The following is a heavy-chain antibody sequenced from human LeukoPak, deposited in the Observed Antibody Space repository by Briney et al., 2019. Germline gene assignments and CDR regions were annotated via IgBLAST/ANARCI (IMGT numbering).Heavy chain of an antibody. D-gene: IGHD6-19*01. CDR3: ARYSSGFDY. CDR1: GFTFSSYG. Sequence: GGSLSLSCAASGFTFSSYGMHWVRQAPGKGLEWVTCIWYDGSNKYYADSVKGRFTISRDNSKNTLYLQMNSLRVEDTAVYYCARYSSGFDYWGQGTLVTVSS. V-gene: IGHV3-33*01. J-gene: IGHJ4*02. CDR2: IWYDGSNK.